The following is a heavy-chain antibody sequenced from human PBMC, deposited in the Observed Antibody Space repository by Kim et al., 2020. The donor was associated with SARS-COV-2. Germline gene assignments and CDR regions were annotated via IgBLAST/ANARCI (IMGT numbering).Heavy chain of an antibody. CDR1: GGSISSYY. CDR2: IYYSGST. Sequence: SETLSLTCTVSGGSISSYYWSWIRQPPGKGLEWIGYIYYSGSTNYNPSLKSRVTISVDTSKNQFSLKLSSVTAADTAVYYCARDGVGYSSSWYGSYYGMDVWGQGTTVTVSS. CDR3: ARDGVGYSSSWYGSYYGMDV. V-gene: IGHV4-59*13. J-gene: IGHJ6*02. D-gene: IGHD6-13*01.